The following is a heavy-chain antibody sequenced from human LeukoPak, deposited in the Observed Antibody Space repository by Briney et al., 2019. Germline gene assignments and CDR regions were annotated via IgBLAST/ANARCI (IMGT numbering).Heavy chain of an antibody. J-gene: IGHJ4*02. CDR2: IYHSGST. V-gene: IGHV4-38-2*01. CDR3: ARLDIVVVAAAPAHYFDY. Sequence: SETLSLTCAVSGYSISSGYYWGWIWQPPGEGREWHGSIYHSGSTYYNPSHKSRVTISVDTSKNQFSLKLSSVTAADTAVYSCARLDIVVVAAAPAHYFDYWGQGTLVTVSS. CDR1: GYSISSGYY. D-gene: IGHD2-2*03.